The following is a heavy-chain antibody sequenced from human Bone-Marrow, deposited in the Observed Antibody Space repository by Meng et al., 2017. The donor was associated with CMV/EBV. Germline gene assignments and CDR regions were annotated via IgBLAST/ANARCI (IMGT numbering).Heavy chain of an antibody. Sequence: GSLRLSCTVSGGSISSSSYYWGWIRQPPGKGLEWIGSIYYSGSTYYNPSPKSRVTISVDTSKNQFSLKLSSVTAADTAVYYCARLVGGSRIAARSGTIDYWGQGTLVTVSS. V-gene: IGHV4-39*01. CDR2: IYYSGST. CDR1: GGSISSSSYY. CDR3: ARLVGGSRIAARSGTIDY. J-gene: IGHJ4*02. D-gene: IGHD6-6*01.